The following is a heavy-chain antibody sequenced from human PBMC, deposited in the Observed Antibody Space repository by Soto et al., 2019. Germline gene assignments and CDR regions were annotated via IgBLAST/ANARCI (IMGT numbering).Heavy chain of an antibody. D-gene: IGHD2-2*03. CDR1: GGSISSGDYY. Sequence: QVQLQESGPGLVKPSQTLSLTCTVSGGSISSGDYYWSWIRQPPGKGREWFGYIYNGGSTYYNPSLKSRVTISVDTSKNQFSLKLSSVTAADTAVYYCAREALDIVVVPAVHYYYYGMDVWGQGTTVTVSS. J-gene: IGHJ6*02. CDR3: AREALDIVVVPAVHYYYYGMDV. CDR2: IYNGGST. V-gene: IGHV4-30-4*01.